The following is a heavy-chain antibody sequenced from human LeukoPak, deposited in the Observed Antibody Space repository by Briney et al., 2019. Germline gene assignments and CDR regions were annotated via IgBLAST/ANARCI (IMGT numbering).Heavy chain of an antibody. CDR3: ARSLWSGYYTDDASDI. D-gene: IGHD3-3*01. Sequence: GGSLRLSCAASGFIFSSYWMSWVRQAPGKGLEWVANIKQDGSEKYYVDSVKGRFTISRDNAKNSLYLQMNSLRAEDTAVYYCARSLWSGYYTDDASDIWGQGTMVTVSS. CDR2: IKQDGSEK. V-gene: IGHV3-7*01. CDR1: GFIFSSYW. J-gene: IGHJ3*02.